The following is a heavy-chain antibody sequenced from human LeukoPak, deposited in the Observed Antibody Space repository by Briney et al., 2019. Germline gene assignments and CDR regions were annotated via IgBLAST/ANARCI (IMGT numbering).Heavy chain of an antibody. CDR1: GFTFSSYS. D-gene: IGHD6-13*01. J-gene: IGHJ4*02. CDR2: ISSSSSYI. CDR3: ARDPGPGIAAAGTGPIGY. V-gene: IGHV3-21*01. Sequence: PGGSLRLSCAASGFTFSSYSMNWVRQAPGKGLEWVSSISSSSSYIYYADSVKGRFTISRDNAKNSLYLQMDSLRAEDTAVYYCARDPGPGIAAAGTGPIGYWGQGTLVTVSS.